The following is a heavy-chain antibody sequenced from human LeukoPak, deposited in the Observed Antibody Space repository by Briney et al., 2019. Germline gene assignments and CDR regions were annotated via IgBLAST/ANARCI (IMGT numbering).Heavy chain of an antibody. J-gene: IGHJ4*02. Sequence: GGSLRLSCAASGFTFRSYDMHWVRQVTGKGLEWVSAVGISGDTYYAGSVKGRFTISRENAKNSLYLQMNSLTAGDTTVYYCVRGGIQVSGIDEIDYWGQGTLVTVSS. V-gene: IGHV3-13*01. CDR3: VRGGIQVSGIDEIDY. CDR1: GFTFRSYD. CDR2: VGISGDT. D-gene: IGHD6-19*01.